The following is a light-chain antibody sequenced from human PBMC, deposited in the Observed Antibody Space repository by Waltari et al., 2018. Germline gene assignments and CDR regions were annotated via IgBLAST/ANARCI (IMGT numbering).Light chain of an antibody. CDR2: WAS. CDR1: QNLLSSSNNKNY. CDR3: QQYYGAPIT. J-gene: IGKJ5*01. Sequence: DPLAVSLGERATFNCKSSQNLLSSSNNKNYLAWFQQKPGQPPKLLIFWASTRESGVPDRFSGSGSGTDFTLTISSLQAEDVAVYYCQQYYGAPITFGQGTRLEIK. V-gene: IGKV4-1*01.